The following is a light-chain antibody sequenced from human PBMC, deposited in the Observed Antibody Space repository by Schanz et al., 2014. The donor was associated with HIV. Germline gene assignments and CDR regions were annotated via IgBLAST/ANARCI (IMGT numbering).Light chain of an antibody. CDR1: QSVSNN. J-gene: IGKJ3*01. CDR3: QQYGSS. V-gene: IGKV3-20*01. Sequence: TVMTQSPATLSVSPGERATLSCTASQSVSNNLAWYQQKLGQAPRLLIFGASNRATGIPDRFSGSGSGTDFTLTISGLEPEDFAVYYCQQYGSSFGPGTKVEIK. CDR2: GAS.